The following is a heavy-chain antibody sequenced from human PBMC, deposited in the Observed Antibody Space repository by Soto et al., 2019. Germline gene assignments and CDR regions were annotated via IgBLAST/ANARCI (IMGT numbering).Heavy chain of an antibody. CDR3: VIVVEPAANPKWFDP. Sequence: QVQLVQSGAEVKKPGASVKVSCKASGYTFTSYDINWVRQATGQGLEWMGWMNPNRGNTGYAQKFQGRVTMTRNTSISTAYMELSSLRSDDTAVYYCVIVVEPAANPKWFDPWGQGTLVTVSS. J-gene: IGHJ5*02. V-gene: IGHV1-8*01. CDR2: MNPNRGNT. CDR1: GYTFTSYD. D-gene: IGHD2-2*01.